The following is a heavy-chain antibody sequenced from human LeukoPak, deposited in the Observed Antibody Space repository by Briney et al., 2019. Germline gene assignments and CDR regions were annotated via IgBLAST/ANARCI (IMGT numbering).Heavy chain of an antibody. CDR3: ATSSIAAAGLGAFDI. Sequence: ASVKVSCKASGYTFTDYYMHWVQQAPGKGLEWMGRVDPEDGETIYAEKFQGRVTITADTSTDTAYMELSSLRSEDTAVYYCATSSIAAAGLGAFDIWGQGTMVTVSS. D-gene: IGHD6-13*01. J-gene: IGHJ3*02. V-gene: IGHV1-69-2*01. CDR2: VDPEDGET. CDR1: GYTFTDYY.